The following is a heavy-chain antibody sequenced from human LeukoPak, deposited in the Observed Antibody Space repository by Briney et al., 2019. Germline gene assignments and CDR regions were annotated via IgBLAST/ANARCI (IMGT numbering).Heavy chain of an antibody. D-gene: IGHD6-13*01. J-gene: IGHJ4*02. CDR1: GYTFATYG. CDR3: AKVAGDRMDH. CDR2: ISANSGKT. Sequence: ASVKVSCKASGYTFATYGFCWVRPAPGHGLEWMGWISANSGKTDYAQKFQGRVTMTTDTSTTTAYMELRSLRPDDTALYFCAKVAGDRMDHWGQGTLLTVSS. V-gene: IGHV1-18*01.